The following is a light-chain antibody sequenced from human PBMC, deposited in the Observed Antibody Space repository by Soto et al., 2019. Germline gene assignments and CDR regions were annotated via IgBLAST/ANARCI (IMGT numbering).Light chain of an antibody. CDR2: EGS. Sequence: QSALTQPASVSGSPGQSITISCTGTSSDVGNYHLVSWYQQHPGKAPKLMIYEGSKRPSGVSNRFSGSKSGNTASLTISGLQAEDEADYYCCSYAGSSTYVFGGGTKLTVL. J-gene: IGLJ2*01. V-gene: IGLV2-23*01. CDR3: CSYAGSSTYV. CDR1: SSDVGNYHL.